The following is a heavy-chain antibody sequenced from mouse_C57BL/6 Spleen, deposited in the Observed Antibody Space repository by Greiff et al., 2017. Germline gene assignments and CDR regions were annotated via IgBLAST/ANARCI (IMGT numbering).Heavy chain of an antibody. Sequence: EVHLVESGGGLVKPGGSLKLSCAASGFTFSDYGMHWVRQAPEKGLEWVAYISSGSSTIYYADTVKGRFTISRDNAKNTLFLQMTSLRSEDTAMYYCARDYDGYYGYFDYWGQGTTRTVSS. CDR1: GFTFSDYG. J-gene: IGHJ2*01. CDR3: ARDYDGYYGYFDY. CDR2: ISSGSSTI. D-gene: IGHD2-3*01. V-gene: IGHV5-17*01.